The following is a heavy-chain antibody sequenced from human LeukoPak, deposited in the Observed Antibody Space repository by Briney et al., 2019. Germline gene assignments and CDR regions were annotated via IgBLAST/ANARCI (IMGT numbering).Heavy chain of an antibody. CDR3: ARDGEGYCSGGSCYGLARY. J-gene: IGHJ4*02. D-gene: IGHD2-15*01. CDR2: INPNSGGT. CDR1: GYTLTGYY. V-gene: IGHV1-2*02. Sequence: GASVKVSCKASGYTLTGYYMHWVRQAPGQGLEWMGWINPNSGGTNYAQKFQGRVTMTRDTSISTAYMELSRLRSDDTAVYYCARDGEGYCSGGSCYGLARYWGQGTLVTVSS.